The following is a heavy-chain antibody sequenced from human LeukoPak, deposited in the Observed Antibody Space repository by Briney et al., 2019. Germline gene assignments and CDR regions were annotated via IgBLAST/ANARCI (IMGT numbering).Heavy chain of an antibody. J-gene: IGHJ6*02. CDR1: GGSISSYS. Sequence: PETLSLTCTVSGGSISSYSWSWIRQPPGKGLEWVGYIYYSGRTNYNPSLKSRVTISVDTSKNQFSLKLSSVTAADTAVYYCARDRSGMNYYYYGMDVWGQGTTVTVSS. CDR3: ARDRSGMNYYYYGMDV. V-gene: IGHV4-59*01. CDR2: IYYSGRT. D-gene: IGHD1-26*01.